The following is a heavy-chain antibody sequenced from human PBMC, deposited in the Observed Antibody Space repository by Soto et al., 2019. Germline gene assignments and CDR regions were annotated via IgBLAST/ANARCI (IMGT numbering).Heavy chain of an antibody. CDR3: AREGPNCSGGSCYSTGDAFDI. V-gene: IGHV3-7*01. CDR1: GFTFSSYW. Sequence: GGSLRLSCAASGFTFSSYWMSWVRQAPGKGLEWVANIKQDGSEKYYVDSVKGRFTISRDNAKNSLYLQMNSLRAEDTAVYYCAREGPNCSGGSCYSTGDAFDIWGQGTMVTVSS. D-gene: IGHD2-15*01. CDR2: IKQDGSEK. J-gene: IGHJ3*02.